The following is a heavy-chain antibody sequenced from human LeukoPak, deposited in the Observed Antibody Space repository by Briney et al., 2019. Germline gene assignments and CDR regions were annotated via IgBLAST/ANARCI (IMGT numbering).Heavy chain of an antibody. Sequence: SETLSLTCTVSGGSISSSSYYWGWIRQPPGKGLEWIGTIYYSGSTYYNPSLKSRVTISVDTSKNQFSLKLTSVTAADTAVYYCASGDYGAGSPVMRYWGHGTLVIVSS. CDR1: GGSISSSSYY. D-gene: IGHD3-10*01. J-gene: IGHJ4*01. V-gene: IGHV4-39*07. CDR2: IYYSGST. CDR3: ASGDYGAGSPVMRY.